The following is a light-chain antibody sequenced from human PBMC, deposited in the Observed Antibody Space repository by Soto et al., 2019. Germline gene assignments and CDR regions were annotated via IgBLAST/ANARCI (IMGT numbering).Light chain of an antibody. J-gene: IGKJ4*01. V-gene: IGKV3-20*01. CDR2: GAS. CDR1: RSVNNNF. Sequence: EIVLTQSPGTLSLSPGERATLSCTASRSVNNNFFAWYQQKPGQPPRLLIYGASIRATGTPDRFSGSGSGTDFTLTINKLEPDDFALYFCQNYGSPPVTFGGGTKVEIK. CDR3: QNYGSPPVT.